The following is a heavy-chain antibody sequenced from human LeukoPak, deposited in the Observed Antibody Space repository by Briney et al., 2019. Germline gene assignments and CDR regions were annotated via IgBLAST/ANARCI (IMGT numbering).Heavy chain of an antibody. CDR1: GYTFTSYG. Sequence: ASVKVSCKASGYTFTSYGISWVRQAPGQGLEWMGWISAYNGNTNYAQKLQGRVTMTTDTSTSTAYMELSSLRSEDTAVYYCARAVAGTKVVRYWGQGTLVTVSS. D-gene: IGHD6-19*01. J-gene: IGHJ4*02. V-gene: IGHV1-18*01. CDR2: ISAYNGNT. CDR3: ARAVAGTKVVRY.